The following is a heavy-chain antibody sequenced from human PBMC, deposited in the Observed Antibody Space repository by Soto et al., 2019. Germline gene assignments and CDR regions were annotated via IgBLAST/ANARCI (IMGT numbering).Heavy chain of an antibody. V-gene: IGHV3-7*01. Sequence: GGSLRLSCAASGFTFSSYWMSWVRQAPGKGLEWVANIKQDGSEKYYVDSVKGRFTISRDNAKNSLSLQMNSLRAEDTAMYYCATDKSSSPFDYWGPGTLVTVSS. D-gene: IGHD2-2*01. J-gene: IGHJ4*02. CDR1: GFTFSSYW. CDR3: ATDKSSSPFDY. CDR2: IKQDGSEK.